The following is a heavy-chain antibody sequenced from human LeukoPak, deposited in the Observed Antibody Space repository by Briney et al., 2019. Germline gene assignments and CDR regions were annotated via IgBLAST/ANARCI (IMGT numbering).Heavy chain of an antibody. CDR1: GFTFSSYA. CDR2: ISGSGGST. Sequence: GGSLRLSCAASGFTFSSYAMSWVRQAPGKGLEWVSAISGSGGSTYYADSVKGRFTISRDNSKNTVYLLMNSLRAEDTAVYYCAKEGTYCGGDCYWVEYWGQGTLVTVSS. J-gene: IGHJ4*02. V-gene: IGHV3-23*01. CDR3: AKEGTYCGGDCYWVEY. D-gene: IGHD2-21*02.